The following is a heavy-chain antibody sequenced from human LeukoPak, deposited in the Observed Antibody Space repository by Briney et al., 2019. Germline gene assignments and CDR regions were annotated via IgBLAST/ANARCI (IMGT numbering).Heavy chain of an antibody. CDR3: ARLNRIAARPDFDY. CDR2: IYYSGST. Sequence: SETLPLTCTVSGGSISSSSYYWGWIRQPPGKGLEWIGSIYYSGSTYYNPSLKSRVTISVDTSKNQFSLKLSSVTAADTAVYYCARLNRIAARPDFDYWGQGALVTVSS. CDR1: GGSISSSSYY. D-gene: IGHD6-6*01. V-gene: IGHV4-39*01. J-gene: IGHJ4*02.